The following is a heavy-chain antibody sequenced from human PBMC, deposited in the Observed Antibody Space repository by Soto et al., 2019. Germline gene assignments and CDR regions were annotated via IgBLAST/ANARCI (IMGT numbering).Heavy chain of an antibody. V-gene: IGHV3-23*01. Sequence: PGGSLRLSCAASGFTFSSYAMSWVRQAPGKGLEWVSAISGSGGSTYYADSVKGRFTISRDNSKNTLYLQMNSLRAEDTAVYYCAKDVLGYCSSTSCYAPLDYWGQGTLVTVSS. CDR3: AKDVLGYCSSTSCYAPLDY. J-gene: IGHJ4*02. CDR1: GFTFSSYA. D-gene: IGHD2-2*01. CDR2: ISGSGGST.